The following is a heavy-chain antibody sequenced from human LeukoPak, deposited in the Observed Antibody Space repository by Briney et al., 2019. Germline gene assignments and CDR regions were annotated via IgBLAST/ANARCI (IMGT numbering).Heavy chain of an antibody. J-gene: IGHJ3*02. D-gene: IGHD3-10*01. Sequence: SQTLSLTCTVSGDSIFSASYYWGWLRQPPGTSLEWIGFIYYSGKTYYSSSLRRRISISIDTSNNQFSLILSSVTVADTAVYYCAREGTAHAFDIWGRGTMVTVSS. CDR1: GDSIFSASYY. CDR3: AREGTAHAFDI. V-gene: IGHV4-31*03. CDR2: IYYSGKT.